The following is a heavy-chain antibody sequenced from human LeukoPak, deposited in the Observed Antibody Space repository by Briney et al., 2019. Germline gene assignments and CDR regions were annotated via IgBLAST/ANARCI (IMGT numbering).Heavy chain of an antibody. V-gene: IGHV7-4-1*02. Sequence: ASVKVSCKASGYTFTSYAMNWVRQALGQGLEWMGWINTNTGNPTYAQGFTGRFVFSLDTSVSTAYLQISSLKAEDTAVYYCARGMYLRYFDWPDYWGQGTLVTVSS. CDR1: GYTFTSYA. D-gene: IGHD3-9*01. J-gene: IGHJ4*02. CDR2: INTNTGNP. CDR3: ARGMYLRYFDWPDY.